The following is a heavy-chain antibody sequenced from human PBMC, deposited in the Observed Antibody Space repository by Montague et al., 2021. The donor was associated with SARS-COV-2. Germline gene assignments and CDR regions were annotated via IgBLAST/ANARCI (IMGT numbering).Heavy chain of an antibody. CDR3: VRATGSAQAGFDA. CDR1: GDSVWSNTAA. CDR2: TNYRSKWTS. Sequence: CAISGDSVWSNTAAWNWIRQSPSGGLEWLGRTNYRSKWTSDYATSVEGRISIDPDTSKNQFFLHLGSVTPEDTGVYYCVRATGSAQAGFDAWGQGTLVTVSS. D-gene: IGHD4-17*01. V-gene: IGHV6-1*01. J-gene: IGHJ4*02.